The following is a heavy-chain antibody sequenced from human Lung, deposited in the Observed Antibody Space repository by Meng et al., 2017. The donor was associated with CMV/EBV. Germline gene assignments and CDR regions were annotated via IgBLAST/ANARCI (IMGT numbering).Heavy chain of an antibody. V-gene: IGHV3-48*04. CDR1: GFTFSSYS. J-gene: IGHJ4*02. Sequence: GEXXKISCAASGFTFSSYSMNWVRQAPGKGLEWVSYISSSSSTIYYADSVKGRFTISRDNAKNSLYLQMNSLRAEDTAVYYCARAHYDYVWGSSLYYFDYWGQGTXVTVAS. CDR3: ARAHYDYVWGSSLYYFDY. D-gene: IGHD3-16*01. CDR2: ISSSSSTI.